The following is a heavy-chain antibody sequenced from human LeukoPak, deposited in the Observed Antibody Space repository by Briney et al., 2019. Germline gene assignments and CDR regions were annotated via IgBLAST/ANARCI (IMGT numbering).Heavy chain of an antibody. CDR1: GGSISSSNW. D-gene: IGHD6-13*01. Sequence: SETLSLTCAVSGGSISSSNWWSWVRQPPGKGLEWIGEIYHSGSTNYNPSLKSRVTISVDKSKNQFSLKLSSVTAADTAVYYCARDPAQASSSWYFDYWGQGTLVTVSS. CDR2: IYHSGST. V-gene: IGHV4-4*02. CDR3: ARDPAQASSSWYFDY. J-gene: IGHJ4*02.